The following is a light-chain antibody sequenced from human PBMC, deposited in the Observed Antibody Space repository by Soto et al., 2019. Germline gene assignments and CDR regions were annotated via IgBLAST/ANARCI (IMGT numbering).Light chain of an antibody. J-gene: IGLJ2*01. Sequence: QLVLTQPPSVSGAPGQRVTISCTGSSSNIGAGYDVHWYQQLPGTAPKLLIYGNSNQPSGVPDRFSGSKSGTSASLAITGLQAEDEADYDCQSYDSSLSGDVVFGGGTKLTVL. V-gene: IGLV1-40*01. CDR1: SSNIGAGYD. CDR2: GNS. CDR3: QSYDSSLSGDVV.